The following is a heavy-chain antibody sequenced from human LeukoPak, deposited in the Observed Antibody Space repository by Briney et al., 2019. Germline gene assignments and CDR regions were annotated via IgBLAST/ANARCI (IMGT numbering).Heavy chain of an antibody. V-gene: IGHV4-4*07. CDR1: GGSISSYY. J-gene: IGHJ3*02. Sequence: SETLSLTCTVSGGSISSYYWSWLRQPAGKEPEWIGRIYPLETTNYNPSLKSRVAISVDTSKNQFSLKLSSVTAADTAVYYCAREIVAGLGVSFDIWGQGTMVTVSS. CDR2: IYPLETT. D-gene: IGHD6-19*01. CDR3: AREIVAGLGVSFDI.